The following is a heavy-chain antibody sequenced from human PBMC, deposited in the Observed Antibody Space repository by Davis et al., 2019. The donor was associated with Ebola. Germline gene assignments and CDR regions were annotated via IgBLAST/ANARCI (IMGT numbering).Heavy chain of an antibody. CDR3: ARGYSTSSPGDY. Sequence: PSETLSLTCAVYGGSFSGYYWSWIRQPPGKGLEWIGYIYYSGSTNYNPSLKSRVTISVDTSKNQFSLQLNSVTPEDTAVYYCARGYSTSSPGDYWGQGTLVTVSS. CDR2: IYYSGST. V-gene: IGHV4-59*12. CDR1: GGSFSGYY. D-gene: IGHD6-13*01. J-gene: IGHJ4*02.